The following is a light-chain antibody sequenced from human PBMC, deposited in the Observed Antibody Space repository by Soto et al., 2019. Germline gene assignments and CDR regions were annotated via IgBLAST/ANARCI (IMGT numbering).Light chain of an antibody. CDR2: DVS. J-gene: IGLJ2*01. Sequence: QSALTQPASVSGSPGQSITISCTGTSSDVGGYNYVSWYQQHPGKAPKLMIYDVSNRPSGVSNRLSGSKSGNTASLTNSGLRAEDGGDYYCSSCTSSSTLVFGGGTKLTVL. V-gene: IGLV2-14*01. CDR3: SSCTSSSTLV. CDR1: SSDVGGYNY.